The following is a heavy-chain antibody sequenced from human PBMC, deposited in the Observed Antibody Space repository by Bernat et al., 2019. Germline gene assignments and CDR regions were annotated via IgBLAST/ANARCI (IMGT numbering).Heavy chain of an antibody. D-gene: IGHD3-16*01. J-gene: IGHJ4*02. CDR2: IVVGSGNT. CDR3: AVANLGGGVYFDY. V-gene: IGHV1-58*01. Sequence: QMQLVQSGPEVKKPGTSVKVSCKASGFTFTSSAVQWVRQARGQRLEWIGWIVVGSGNTNYAQKFQERVTITRDMSTSTAYMELSSLRSEDTAVYYCAVANLGGGVYFDYWGQGTLVTVSS. CDR1: GFTFTSSA.